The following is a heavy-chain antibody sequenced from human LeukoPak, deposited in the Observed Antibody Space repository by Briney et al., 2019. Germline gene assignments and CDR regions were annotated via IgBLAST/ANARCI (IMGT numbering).Heavy chain of an antibody. Sequence: GGSLRLSCAASGFTFSNYWMHWVRQAPGKGLVWVSRISPDGSSTFYADSVKGRFTISRDNAKNSLYLQMNSLRAEDTAVYFCARASIFNYYDTSGYEYWGQGSLVTVSS. CDR2: ISPDGSST. V-gene: IGHV3-74*01. D-gene: IGHD3-22*01. CDR1: GFTFSNYW. J-gene: IGHJ4*02. CDR3: ARASIFNYYDTSGYEY.